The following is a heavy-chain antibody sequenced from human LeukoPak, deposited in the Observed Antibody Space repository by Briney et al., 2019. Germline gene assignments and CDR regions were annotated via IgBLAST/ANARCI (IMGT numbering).Heavy chain of an antibody. CDR3: TRPPGRVLAVVNFTWYIDL. V-gene: IGHV1-2*02. Sequence: ASVKVSCKASGYTFTGYYMHWVRQAPGQGLEWMGWINPNSGGTNYAQNLQGRVTITRDTSHSTVYLELNSLRSDDKAGYYFTRPPGRVLAVVNFTWYIDLWGRGSLVTVSS. CDR1: GYTFTGYY. CDR2: INPNSGGT. J-gene: IGHJ2*01. D-gene: IGHD3-3*01.